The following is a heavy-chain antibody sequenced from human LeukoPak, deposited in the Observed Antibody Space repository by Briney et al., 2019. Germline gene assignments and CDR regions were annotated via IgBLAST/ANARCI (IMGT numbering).Heavy chain of an antibody. CDR3: AKDQFGESNYFDY. V-gene: IGHV3-30*02. Sequence: GGSLRLSCAASGFTFSSYGMHWVRQAPGKGLEWVAFIRYDGSNKYYADSVKGRLTISRDNSKNTLYLQMNSLRAEDTAVYYCAKDQFGESNYFDYWGQGTLVTVSS. D-gene: IGHD3-10*01. J-gene: IGHJ4*02. CDR1: GFTFSSYG. CDR2: IRYDGSNK.